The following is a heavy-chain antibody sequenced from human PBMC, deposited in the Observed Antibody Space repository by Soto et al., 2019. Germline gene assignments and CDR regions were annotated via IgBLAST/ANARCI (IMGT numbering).Heavy chain of an antibody. Sequence: QVHQVQSGAEVKKPGASVKVSCKGSGYAFTTYGITWVRQAPGQGLEWMGWISAHNGNTNYAQKLQGRVTVTRDTSTSTAYMELRSLRSDDTAVYYCARGRYGDYWGQGALVTGSS. V-gene: IGHV1-18*01. CDR1: GYAFTTYG. D-gene: IGHD1-1*01. CDR2: ISAHNGNT. J-gene: IGHJ4*02. CDR3: ARGRYGDY.